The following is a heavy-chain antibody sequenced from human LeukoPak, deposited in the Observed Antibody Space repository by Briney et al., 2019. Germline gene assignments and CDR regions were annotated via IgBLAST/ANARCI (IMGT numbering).Heavy chain of an antibody. D-gene: IGHD6-13*01. CDR1: GFTFSNYA. V-gene: IGHV3-23*01. Sequence: PGGSLTLSCAASGFTFSNYAMSWVRQAPGKGLEWVSTISGSGDSTYNADSVKGRFTISRDNSKNSLYLQMNSLRAEDTAVYNCAKYRSSWYGCFDYWGQGTLVTVSS. CDR3: AKYRSSWYGCFDY. J-gene: IGHJ4*02. CDR2: ISGSGDST.